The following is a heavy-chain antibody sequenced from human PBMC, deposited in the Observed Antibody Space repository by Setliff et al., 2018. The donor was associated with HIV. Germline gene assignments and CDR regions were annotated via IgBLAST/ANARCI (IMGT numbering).Heavy chain of an antibody. V-gene: IGHV3-7*01. J-gene: IGHJ1*01. D-gene: IGHD2-2*01. CDR1: GFTFSSYW. Sequence: LSLPCAGSGFTFSSYWMSWVRQAPGKGLEWVANIKQDGSEKYYVDSVKGRFTISSANAKNSLYLQMNSLRAEDTAIYYCATDFSISAWGQGTLVTVSS. CDR3: ATDFSISA. CDR2: IKQDGSEK.